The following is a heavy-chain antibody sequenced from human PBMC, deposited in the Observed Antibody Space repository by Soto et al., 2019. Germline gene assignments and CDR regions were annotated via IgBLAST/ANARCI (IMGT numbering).Heavy chain of an antibody. CDR1: GFTFSNYG. V-gene: IGHV3-30*18. CDR2: ISYDGSNE. J-gene: IGHJ4*02. D-gene: IGHD6-13*01. CDR3: AKVRGIAATAHTSPFDY. Sequence: QVQLVESGGGVVQPGRSLRLSCAASGFTFSNYGMHWVRQAPGKGLEWEAIISYDGSNEYYADSVKGRFTISRDNSKNTLYLQMNGLRAEDTAVFYCAKVRGIAATAHTSPFDYWGQGTLVTVSS.